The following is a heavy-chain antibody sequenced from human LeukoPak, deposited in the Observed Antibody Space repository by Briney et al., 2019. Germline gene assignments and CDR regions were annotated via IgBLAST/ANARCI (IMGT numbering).Heavy chain of an antibody. J-gene: IGHJ4*02. V-gene: IGHV1-2*02. CDR2: INPNSGAT. D-gene: IGHD6-13*01. Sequence: ASVKVSCKTSGYTFIGYYIHWVRQAPGQGLEWMGWINPNSGATNYAQSFQGRVTVTRDTSISTAYMELRSLISADTAVYYCARDRPPQLVRPFDYWGQGTLVTVSS. CDR1: GYTFIGYY. CDR3: ARDRPPQLVRPFDY.